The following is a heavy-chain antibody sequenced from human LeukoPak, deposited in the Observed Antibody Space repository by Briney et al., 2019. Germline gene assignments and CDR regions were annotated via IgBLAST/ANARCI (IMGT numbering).Heavy chain of an antibody. CDR1: GFTFSSYV. CDR2: ISRSGSTI. Sequence: GGSLRLSCAVSGFTFSSYVMNWVRQAPGKGLEWVSYISRSGSTIYYADSVKGRFTISRDNAKNSLYLQMNSLRVEDTAIYYCARSDWGYWGQGTLVTVSS. CDR3: ARSDWGY. J-gene: IGHJ4*02. D-gene: IGHD7-27*01. V-gene: IGHV3-48*03.